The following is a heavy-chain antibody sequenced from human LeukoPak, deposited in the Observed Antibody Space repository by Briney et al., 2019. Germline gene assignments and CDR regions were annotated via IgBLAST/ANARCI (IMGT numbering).Heavy chain of an antibody. CDR1: GFTFSSYG. J-gene: IGHJ4*02. V-gene: IGHV3-23*01. CDR2: ISGSGGST. CDR3: AKGADYYDSSGSDY. D-gene: IGHD3-22*01. Sequence: PGGSLRLSCAASGFTFSSYGMSWVRQAPGKGLEWVSAISGSGGSTYYADSVKGRFTISRDNSKNTLYLQMNSLRAEDTAVYYCAKGADYYDSSGSDYWGQGTLVTVSS.